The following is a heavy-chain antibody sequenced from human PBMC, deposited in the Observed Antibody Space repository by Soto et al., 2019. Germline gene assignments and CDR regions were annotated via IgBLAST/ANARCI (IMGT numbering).Heavy chain of an antibody. D-gene: IGHD6-19*01. Sequence: GGTLRLSCAASGFTFSSYAMNWVRQTQEKGLEWVSSISSTSSYTHYSDSVKGRFTISRDNANNSLFLQMNSLRAEDTATYYCARDLALAGNYWGQGVLVTVSS. CDR1: GFTFSSYA. CDR2: ISSTSSYT. J-gene: IGHJ4*02. CDR3: ARDLALAGNY. V-gene: IGHV3-21*01.